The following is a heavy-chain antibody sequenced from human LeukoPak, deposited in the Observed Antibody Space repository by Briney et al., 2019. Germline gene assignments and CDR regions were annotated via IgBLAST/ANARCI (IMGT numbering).Heavy chain of an antibody. V-gene: IGHV3-23*01. CDR1: GFTFSNYA. J-gene: IGHJ4*02. Sequence: GGSLRLSCAASGFTFSNYAMNWVRQAPGKGLEWVSGISGSGGSTYNADSVKGRFTISRDNSKNTLYLQMNSLRVEDTAIYYCAKAPQYYGNPPVDSWGQATLVTVSS. CDR2: ISGSGGST. CDR3: AKAPQYYGNPPVDS. D-gene: IGHD3-10*01.